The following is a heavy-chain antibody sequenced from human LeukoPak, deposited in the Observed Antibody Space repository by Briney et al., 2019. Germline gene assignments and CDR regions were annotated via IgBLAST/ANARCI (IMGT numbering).Heavy chain of an antibody. V-gene: IGHV4-31*11. CDR3: ARGVAEGSFDY. D-gene: IGHD2-21*01. CDR1: GGSFSGYY. J-gene: IGHJ4*02. Sequence: SETLSLTCAVYGGSFSGYYWSWIRQHPGKGLEWIGYIYYSGSTYYNPSLKSRVTISVDTSKNQFSLKLSSVTAADTAVYYCARGVAEGSFDYWGQGTLVTVSS. CDR2: IYYSGST.